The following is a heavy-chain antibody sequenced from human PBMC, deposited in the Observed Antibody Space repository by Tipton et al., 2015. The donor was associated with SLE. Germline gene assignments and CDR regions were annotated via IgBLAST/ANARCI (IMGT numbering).Heavy chain of an antibody. D-gene: IGHD3-10*01. V-gene: IGHV3-49*04. CDR2: IRSKAYGGTT. J-gene: IGHJ5*02. CDR1: GFTFGDYA. Sequence: SLRLSCTASGFTFGDYAMSWVRQAPGKGLEWVGFIRSKAYGGTTEYAASVKGRFTISRDDSKSIAYLLMNSLKTEDTAVYYCTRDDSGSYYITKFDPWGQGTLVTVSS. CDR3: TRDDSGSYYITKFDP.